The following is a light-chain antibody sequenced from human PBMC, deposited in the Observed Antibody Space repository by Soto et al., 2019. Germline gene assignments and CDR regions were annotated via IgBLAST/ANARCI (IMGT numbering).Light chain of an antibody. V-gene: IGLV3-25*02. CDR1: ALPKQY. Sequence: SYELTQPPSVPVSPGQTARITCSGDALPKQYAYWYQQKPGQAPVLVIYKDSERPSGIPERFSGSSSGTTVTLTISGVEAEHEADYYCQSADSSRTYVFGTGTKVTVL. J-gene: IGLJ1*01. CDR3: QSADSSRTYV. CDR2: KDS.